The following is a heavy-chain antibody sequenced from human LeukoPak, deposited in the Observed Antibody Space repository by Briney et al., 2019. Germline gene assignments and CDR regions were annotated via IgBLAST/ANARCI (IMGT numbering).Heavy chain of an antibody. D-gene: IGHD2/OR15-2a*01. V-gene: IGHV3-33*01. Sequence: PGGSLRLSCAASGFTFSNYGMHWVRQAPGKGLEWVALIWYDGSNKYYTDSVKGRLTISRDNSKDTLFLQMNSLRAEDTAVYYCAREGPRGNSQFDYWGRGTLVTVSS. CDR2: IWYDGSNK. CDR1: GFTFSNYG. CDR3: AREGPRGNSQFDY. J-gene: IGHJ4*02.